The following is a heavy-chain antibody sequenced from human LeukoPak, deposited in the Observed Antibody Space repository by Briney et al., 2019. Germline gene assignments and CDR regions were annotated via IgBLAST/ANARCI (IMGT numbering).Heavy chain of an antibody. CDR1: GYTFTSYG. J-gene: IGHJ4*02. CDR3: ARVDYYDSSGQYHFDY. V-gene: IGHV1-18*01. D-gene: IGHD3-22*01. CDR2: ISAYSGNT. Sequence: GASVKVSCKASGYTFTSYGISWVRQAPGQGLEWMGWISAYSGNTNYAQKLQGRVTMTTDTSTSTAYMELRSLRSDDTAVYYCARVDYYDSSGQYHFDYWGQGTLVTVSS.